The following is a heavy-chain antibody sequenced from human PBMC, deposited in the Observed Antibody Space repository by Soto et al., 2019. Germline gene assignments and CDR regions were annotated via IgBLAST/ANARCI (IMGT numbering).Heavy chain of an antibody. CDR1: GFTFSSYG. D-gene: IGHD1-26*01. J-gene: IGHJ4*02. V-gene: IGHV3-30*18. Sequence: QVQLVESGGGVVQPGRSLRLSCAASGFTFSSYGMHWVRQAPGKGLEWVAVISYDGSNKYYADSVKGRFTISRDNSKNTLYLQINSLRAEDTAVYYCANGIPASVWELPIDYWGQGTLVTVSS. CDR3: ANGIPASVWELPIDY. CDR2: ISYDGSNK.